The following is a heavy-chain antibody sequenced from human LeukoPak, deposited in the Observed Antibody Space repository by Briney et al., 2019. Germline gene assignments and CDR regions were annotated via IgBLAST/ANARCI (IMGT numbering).Heavy chain of an antibody. CDR2: IYYSGST. Sequence: PSETLSLTPTDPGYFISSGYYWGWIRQPPGKGLEWIGNIYYSGSTYYNPSLKSRVTISVDTSKNQFSLKLSSVTAADTAVYYCATLTTPGWFNPWGQGTLVTVSS. D-gene: IGHD1-1*01. CDR3: ATLTTPGWFNP. CDR1: GYFISSGYY. J-gene: IGHJ5*02. V-gene: IGHV4-38-2*02.